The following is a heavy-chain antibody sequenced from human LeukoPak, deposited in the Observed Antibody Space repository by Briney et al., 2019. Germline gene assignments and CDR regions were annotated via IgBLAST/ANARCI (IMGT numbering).Heavy chain of an antibody. V-gene: IGHV4-30-2*01. CDR1: GGSTSSGGYS. CDR3: ARVAYHDAFDI. D-gene: IGHD2-2*01. CDR2: IYHSGST. Sequence: SQTLSLTCAVSGGSTSSGGYSWSWIRQPPGKGLGWIGYIYHSGSTYYNPSLKSRVTISVDRSKNQFSLKLSSVTAADTAVYYCARVAYHDAFDIWGQGTMVTVSS. J-gene: IGHJ3*02.